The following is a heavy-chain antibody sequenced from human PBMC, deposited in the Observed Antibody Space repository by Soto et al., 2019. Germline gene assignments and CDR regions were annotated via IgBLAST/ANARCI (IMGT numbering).Heavy chain of an antibody. V-gene: IGHV4-34*01. D-gene: IGHD4-17*01. J-gene: IGHJ4*02. CDR2: INHSGST. CDR1: GGPFSGYY. CDR3: ARPRAYYGEVLAY. Sequence: SETLSLTCAVYGGPFSGYYWSWIRQPPGKGLEWIGEINHSGSTNYNPSLKSRVTISVDTSKNQFSLKLSSVTAADTAVYYCARPRAYYGEVLAYSAQGSLVIGSS.